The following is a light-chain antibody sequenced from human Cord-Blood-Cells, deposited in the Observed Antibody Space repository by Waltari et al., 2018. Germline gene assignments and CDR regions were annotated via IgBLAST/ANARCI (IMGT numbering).Light chain of an antibody. V-gene: IGLV2-23*01. Sequence: SALTPPASVSGSTGQSLTIACTGTSRDVGRYNLVSWYQQHPGKAPKLMIYEGSNRASGVSNRFSGSKSGNTASLTISGLQAEDEADYYCCSYAGSSTYVVFGGGTKLTVL. J-gene: IGLJ2*01. CDR1: SRDVGRYNL. CDR3: CSYAGSSTYVV. CDR2: EGS.